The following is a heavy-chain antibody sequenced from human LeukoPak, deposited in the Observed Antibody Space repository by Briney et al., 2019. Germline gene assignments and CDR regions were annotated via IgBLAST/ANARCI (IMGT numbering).Heavy chain of an antibody. CDR1: GFTFSTYA. J-gene: IGHJ4*02. CDR2: ISFDGSNT. D-gene: IGHD2-15*01. V-gene: IGHV3-30-3*01. Sequence: PGGSLRLSCVASGFTFSTYAMHWVRQAPGKGLEWVAVISFDGSNTYYADSVKGRFTISRDNSKSTLDLQMNSLRVEDTAVYYCARDLSGPSLYWGQGTLVTVSS. CDR3: ARDLSGPSLY.